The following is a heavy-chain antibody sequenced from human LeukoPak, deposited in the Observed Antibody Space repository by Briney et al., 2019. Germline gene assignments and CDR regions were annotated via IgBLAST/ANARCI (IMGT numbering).Heavy chain of an antibody. CDR3: AKDISNYDFWSGFYT. CDR1: GSTFDDYA. D-gene: IGHD3-3*01. CDR2: ISGDGGST. J-gene: IGHJ5*02. Sequence: GGSLRLSCAASGSTFDDYAMHWVRQAPGKGLEWVSLISGDGGSTYYADSVKGRFTTSRDNSKNSLYLQMNSLRTEDTALYYCAKDISNYDFWSGFYTWGQGTLVTVSS. V-gene: IGHV3-43*02.